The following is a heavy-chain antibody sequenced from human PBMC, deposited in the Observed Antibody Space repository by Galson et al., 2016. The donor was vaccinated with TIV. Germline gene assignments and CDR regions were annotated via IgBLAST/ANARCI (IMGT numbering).Heavy chain of an antibody. CDR2: IYPVDSDT. J-gene: IGHJ4*02. D-gene: IGHD6-25*01. CDR1: GYRFSNYW. Sequence: QSGAEVKEPGESLKISCKGSGYRFSNYWIAWVRQMPGKGLEWMGVIYPVDSDTRYSPSFQGQVTISADKSISTAYLQWNSLKASDSAIYYCARERDSGYAYYFDFWGRGTLVTVSS. CDR3: ARERDSGYAYYFDF. V-gene: IGHV5-51*03.